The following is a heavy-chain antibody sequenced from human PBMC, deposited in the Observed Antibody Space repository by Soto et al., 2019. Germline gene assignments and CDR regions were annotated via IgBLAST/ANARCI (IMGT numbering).Heavy chain of an antibody. CDR2: INHSGIT. Sequence: PSATLSLTCALYGGSFSDYYCSWIRQPPGKGREWIGEINHSGITNYNPSLRSRVTISVDTSKNQFSLKLSSVTAADTAVYYCARGPANVVPYYGMDDWGQGTTVTVSS. V-gene: IGHV4-34*01. CDR1: GGSFSDYY. CDR3: ARGPANVVPYYGMDD. J-gene: IGHJ6*02. D-gene: IGHD2-2*01.